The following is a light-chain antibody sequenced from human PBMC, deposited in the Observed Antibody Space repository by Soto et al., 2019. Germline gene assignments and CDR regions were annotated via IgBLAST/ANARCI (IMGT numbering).Light chain of an antibody. CDR1: QRLLHSNGNNF. J-gene: IGKJ5*01. Sequence: EIVMTQSPPSLTVTPGEPASISCRSSQRLLHSNGNNFLDWYLQKPGQSPQLLIYLGSNRASGVPDRVSGSGAGTDFTLKISRVEAEDVGVYYCMQALQTPYTFGQGTRREI. CDR3: MQALQTPYT. CDR2: LGS. V-gene: IGKV2-28*01.